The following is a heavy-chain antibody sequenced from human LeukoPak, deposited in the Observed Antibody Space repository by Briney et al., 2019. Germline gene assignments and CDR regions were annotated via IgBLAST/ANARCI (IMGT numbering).Heavy chain of an antibody. D-gene: IGHD2-2*01. CDR2: IKPNSGDT. J-gene: IGHJ6*03. Sequence: ASVKVSCKASGFTLIGYYMHWVRQDPRQGLQWMGWIKPNSGDTDYAQKFQGRVTMTRDTSISTVYMELSSLRSDDTAVYYCARADSVPAGDYHYWYMDVWGKGTTVTVSS. CDR3: ARADSVPAGDYHYWYMDV. CDR1: GFTLIGYY. V-gene: IGHV1-2*02.